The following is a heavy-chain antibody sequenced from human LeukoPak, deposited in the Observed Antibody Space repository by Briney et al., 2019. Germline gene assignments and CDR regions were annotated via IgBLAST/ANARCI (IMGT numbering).Heavy chain of an antibody. Sequence: PGGSLRLSCAASGFTFSSYWMSSVRQAPGKGLEWVANIKQDGSEKYYVDSVKARFTISRDNAKNSPYLQMNSLRAEDTAVYYCARDSDRGAYDYWGQGTLVTVSS. D-gene: IGHD2-21*01. J-gene: IGHJ4*02. CDR3: ARDSDRGAYDY. CDR2: IKQDGSEK. V-gene: IGHV3-7*01. CDR1: GFTFSSYW.